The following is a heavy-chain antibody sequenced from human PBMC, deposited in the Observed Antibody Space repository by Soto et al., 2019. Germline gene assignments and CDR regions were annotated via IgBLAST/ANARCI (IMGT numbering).Heavy chain of an antibody. D-gene: IGHD3-22*01. J-gene: IGHJ5*02. CDR2: IYESGSTYYDNGST. Sequence: SATLSLTCTVSRGSMRSSNSYWAWIRQPPGKRLEWIGSIYESGSTYYDNGSTYYNPSLRSRVSISVDTSKNQFSLKLTSVTAAYTSVYYCARQHYYDSSGYPNWFDPWGQGTRVTVS. CDR1: RGSMRSSNSY. CDR3: ARQHYYDSSGYPNWFDP. V-gene: IGHV4-39*01.